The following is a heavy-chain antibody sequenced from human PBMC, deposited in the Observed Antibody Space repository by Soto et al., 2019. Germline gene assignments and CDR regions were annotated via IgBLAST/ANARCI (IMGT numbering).Heavy chain of an antibody. CDR2: IKQDGTEI. CDR3: ARYHVVIDEINWFDP. D-gene: IGHD2-21*01. J-gene: IGHJ5*02. V-gene: IGHV3-7*03. Sequence: GGSLRLSCVASGFTFSSYWMSWVRQAPGGGLEWVANIKQDGTEIHYVESVKGRFTLSVDKSISTAFLQWSSLRASDTAIYYCARYHVVIDEINWFDPWGQGTQVTVSS. CDR1: GFTFSSYW.